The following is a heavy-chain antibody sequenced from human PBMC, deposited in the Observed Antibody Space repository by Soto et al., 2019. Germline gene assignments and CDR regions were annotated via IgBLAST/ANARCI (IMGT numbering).Heavy chain of an antibody. CDR2: INHSGST. V-gene: IGHV4-34*01. CDR3: ARGAISTGPKKRGYYYGMDV. CDR1: GGSFSGYY. D-gene: IGHD4-17*01. Sequence: PSETLSLTCAVYGGSFSGYYWSWIRQPPGKGLEWIGEINHSGSTNYNPSLKSRVTISVDTSKNQFSLKLSSVTAADTAVYYCARGAISTGPKKRGYYYGMDVWGQGTTVTVSS. J-gene: IGHJ6*02.